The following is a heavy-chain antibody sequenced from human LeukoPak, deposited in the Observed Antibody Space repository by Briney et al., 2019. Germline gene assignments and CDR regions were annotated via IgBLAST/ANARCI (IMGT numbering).Heavy chain of an antibody. Sequence: SETLSLTCTVSGGSISSYYWGWIRQPPGKGLEWIGSIYYSGSTYYNPSLKSRVTISVDTSKNQFSLKLSSVTAADTAVYYCASARGITIFGVVENNWFDPWGQGTLVTVSS. CDR2: IYYSGST. V-gene: IGHV4-39*01. J-gene: IGHJ5*02. CDR1: GGSISSYY. CDR3: ASARGITIFGVVENNWFDP. D-gene: IGHD3-3*01.